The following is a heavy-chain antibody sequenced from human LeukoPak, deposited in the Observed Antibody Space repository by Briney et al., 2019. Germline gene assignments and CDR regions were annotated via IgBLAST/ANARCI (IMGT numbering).Heavy chain of an antibody. Sequence: SETLSLTCTVSGASVSTYYWSWVRQTPDKELEWIVNMHSSGSTYYNPSLKSRVIMPIDTSNNQFFLKLTSVTAADTAVYYCARDIRLVGATLYFDFWGQGALVTVSA. V-gene: IGHV4-59*02. D-gene: IGHD1-26*01. CDR3: ARDIRLVGATLYFDF. CDR2: MHSSGST. CDR1: GASVSTYY. J-gene: IGHJ4*02.